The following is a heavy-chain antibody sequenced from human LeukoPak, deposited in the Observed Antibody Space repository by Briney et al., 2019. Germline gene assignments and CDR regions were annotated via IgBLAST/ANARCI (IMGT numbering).Heavy chain of an antibody. J-gene: IGHJ4*02. CDR2: INHSGST. V-gene: IGHV4-34*01. CDR3: ARGSLIAARGVTGLATYYFDY. D-gene: IGHD3-10*01. Sequence: GSLRLSCAASGFTFSSYVMHWIRQPPGKGLEWIGEINHSGSTNYNPSLKSRVTISVDTSKNQFSLKLSSVTAADTAVYYCARGSLIAARGVTGLATYYFDYWGQGTLVTVSS. CDR1: GFTFSSYV.